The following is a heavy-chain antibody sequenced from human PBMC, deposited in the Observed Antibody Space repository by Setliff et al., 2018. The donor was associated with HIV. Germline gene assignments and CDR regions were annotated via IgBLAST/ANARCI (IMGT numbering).Heavy chain of an antibody. Sequence: SETLSLTCTVSGGSISGYYWSWIRQPPGKGLEYIGSIFFTGNTIYNPSLKARVTLSVDMSKNQVSLKLSSVTAADTAVYYCARAGSYGWDYWGQGTLVTVSS. CDR1: GGSISGYY. D-gene: IGHD5-18*01. CDR2: IFFTGNT. J-gene: IGHJ4*02. CDR3: ARAGSYGWDY. V-gene: IGHV4-59*01.